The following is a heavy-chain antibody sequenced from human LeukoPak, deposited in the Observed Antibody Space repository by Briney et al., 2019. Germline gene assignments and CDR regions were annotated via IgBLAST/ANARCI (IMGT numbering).Heavy chain of an antibody. CDR1: GYTFDDYA. J-gene: IGHJ1*01. CDR2: INPVNGNT. Sequence: VASVKVSCKASGYTFDDYAMHWVRQAPGQSLEWMGWINPVNGNTKYSQKFQGRVTISRDTSASTVYMDVSSLRSEDTAVYYCATSGYSGYLRYFHHWGQGTLVTVSS. V-gene: IGHV1-3*01. D-gene: IGHD5-12*01. CDR3: ATSGYSGYLRYFHH.